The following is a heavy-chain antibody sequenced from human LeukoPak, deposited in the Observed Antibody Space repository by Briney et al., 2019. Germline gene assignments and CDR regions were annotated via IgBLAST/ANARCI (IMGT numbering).Heavy chain of an antibody. CDR1: GGSISSCSYY. V-gene: IGHV4-39*01. Sequence: SETLSLTCTVSGGSISSCSYYWGWIRQPPGKGLEWIGSIYYSGSTYYNPSLKSRVTISVDTSKNQFSLKLSSVTAADTAVYYCARGTLGITIFGVVYDAFDIWGQGTMVTVSS. J-gene: IGHJ3*02. CDR2: IYYSGST. D-gene: IGHD3-3*01. CDR3: ARGTLGITIFGVVYDAFDI.